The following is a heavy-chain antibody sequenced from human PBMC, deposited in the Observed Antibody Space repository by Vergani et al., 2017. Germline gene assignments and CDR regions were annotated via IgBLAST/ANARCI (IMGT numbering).Heavy chain of an antibody. J-gene: IGHJ6*03. V-gene: IGHV4-61*02. CDR2: IYTSGST. CDR1: GGSISSGSYY. CDR3: AKDGTHCSSTSCYLLESLNYYYYDYMDV. D-gene: IGHD2-2*01. Sequence: QVQLQESGPGLVKPSQTLSLTCTVSGGSISSGSYYWSWIRQPAGKGLEWIGRIYTSGSTNYNPSLKSRVTISVDTSKNQFSLKLSSVTAADTAVYYCAKDGTHCSSTSCYLLESLNYYYYDYMDVWGKGTTVTVSS.